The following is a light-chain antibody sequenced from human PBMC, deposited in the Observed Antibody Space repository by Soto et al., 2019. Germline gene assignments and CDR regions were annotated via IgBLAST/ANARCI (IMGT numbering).Light chain of an antibody. CDR2: EVS. V-gene: IGLV2-14*01. CDR3: SSYASSAILL. Sequence: QSVLTQPASVSGSPGQSITISCTGTSSDIGGYNYVSWYQQHPGKAPELIIYEVSNRPSEVSHRFSGSKSGNTASLTISGLQAEDEADYFCSSYASSAILLFGGGTKVTVL. CDR1: SSDIGGYNY. J-gene: IGLJ2*01.